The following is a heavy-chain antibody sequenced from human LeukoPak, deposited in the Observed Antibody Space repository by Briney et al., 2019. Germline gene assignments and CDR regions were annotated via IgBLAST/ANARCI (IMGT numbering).Heavy chain of an antibody. J-gene: IGHJ2*01. CDR2: INHSGST. CDR3: ARYHYDFWSGPVNYWYFDL. CDR1: GGSFSGYY. V-gene: IGHV4-34*01. D-gene: IGHD3-3*01. Sequence: SETLSLTCAVYGGSFSGYYWSWIRQPPGKGLEWVGEINHSGSTNYNPSLKSRVTISVDTSKNQFSLKLSSVTAADTAVYYCARYHYDFWSGPVNYWYFDLWGRGTLVTVSS.